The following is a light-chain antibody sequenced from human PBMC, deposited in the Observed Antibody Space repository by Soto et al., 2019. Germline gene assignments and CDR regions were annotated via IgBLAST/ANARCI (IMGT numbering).Light chain of an antibody. CDR2: DAS. Sequence: EFVLTQSPATLSLSPGERATLSCRASESVFGYLAWYQHKPGQAPRLLIYDASNRATGVPARFSGSGSGTDFSLTITSLQSEDSAVYYCQQYTNWPPITFGQGTRLEIK. CDR3: QQYTNWPPIT. CDR1: ESVFGY. V-gene: IGKV3-11*01. J-gene: IGKJ5*01.